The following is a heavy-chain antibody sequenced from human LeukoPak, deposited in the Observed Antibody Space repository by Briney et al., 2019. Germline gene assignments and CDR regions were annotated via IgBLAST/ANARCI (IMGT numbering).Heavy chain of an antibody. CDR1: GFTVSSNY. CDR2: IYSGGST. J-gene: IGHJ4*02. V-gene: IGHV3-53*01. CDR3: ANDYYDSGGY. Sequence: GSLRLSCAASGFTVSSNYMSWVRQAPGKGLEWVSVIYSGGSTYYAYSVKGGFTISRDNSKNTLYLQMNSLRAEDTAVYYCANDYYDSGGYWGQRTLVTVSS. D-gene: IGHD3-22*01.